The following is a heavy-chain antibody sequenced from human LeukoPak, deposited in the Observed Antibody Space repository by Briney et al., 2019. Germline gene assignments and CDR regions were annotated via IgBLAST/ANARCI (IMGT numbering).Heavy chain of an antibody. J-gene: IGHJ5*02. D-gene: IGHD3-22*01. CDR1: GGSISNYY. CDR2: IYTSGGTSGST. CDR3: AWGDSSGYPFDP. V-gene: IGHV4-4*07. Sequence: SETLSLTCTVSGGSISNYYWSWIRQPAGKGLEWIGRIYTSGGTSGSTYYNPFLKSRVTISVDTSKNQFSLKLSSVTAADTAVYYCAWGDSSGYPFDPWGQGTLVTVSS.